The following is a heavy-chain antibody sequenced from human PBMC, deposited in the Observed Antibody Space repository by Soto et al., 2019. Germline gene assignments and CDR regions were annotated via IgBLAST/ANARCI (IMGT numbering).Heavy chain of an antibody. V-gene: IGHV4-59*01. CDR1: GGSISSYY. CDR3: ARAVPFSLNFDY. D-gene: IGHD2-2*01. CDR2: IYYSGST. J-gene: IGHJ4*02. Sequence: QVQLQESGPGLVKPSETLSLTCTVSGGSISSYYWSWIRQPPGKGLEWIGYIYYSGSTNYNPSLKSRVTISVDTSKNQFSLKLSSVTAADTAVYYCARAVPFSLNFDYWGQGTLVTVSS.